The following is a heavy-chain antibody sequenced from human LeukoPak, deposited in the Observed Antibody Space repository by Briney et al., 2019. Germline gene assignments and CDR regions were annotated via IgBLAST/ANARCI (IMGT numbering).Heavy chain of an antibody. CDR1: GFTFSSYS. Sequence: PGGSLRLSCAASGFTFSSYSMNWVRQAPGKGLEWVSSISSSSSYIYYADSVKGRFTISRDNAKNSLYLQMNSLRAEDTAVYYCARGPSSSGYYSRRGYWGQGTLVAVSS. CDR3: ARGPSSSGYYSRRGY. V-gene: IGHV3-21*01. J-gene: IGHJ4*02. D-gene: IGHD3-22*01. CDR2: ISSSSSYI.